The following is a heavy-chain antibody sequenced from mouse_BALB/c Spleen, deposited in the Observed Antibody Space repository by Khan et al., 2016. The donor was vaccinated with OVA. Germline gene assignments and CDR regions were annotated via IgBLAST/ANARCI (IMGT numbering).Heavy chain of an antibody. J-gene: IGHJ4*01. CDR1: GFSLTSYG. Sequence: QVQLKQSGPGLVAPSRSLSITCTVSGFSLTSYGVSWVRQPPGKGLEWLGVIWGDGNTNFHSALRSRLSISKDNSKSQVFLKLNSLQTDDTATYYCAKDRGYYAVDYWGQGTSVTVSS. V-gene: IGHV2-3*01. CDR3: AKDRGYYAVDY. CDR2: IWGDGNT.